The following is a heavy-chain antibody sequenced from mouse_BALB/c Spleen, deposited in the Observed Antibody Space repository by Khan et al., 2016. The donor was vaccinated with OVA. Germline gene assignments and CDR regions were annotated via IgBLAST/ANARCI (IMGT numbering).Heavy chain of an antibody. CDR1: GYSFTGYF. J-gene: IGHJ2*01. CDR2: INPHIGET. Sequence: VQLQQSGPELVKPGASVKISCKASGYSFTGYFMNWVMQSHGKSLEWIGRINPHIGETLYNQKFKDKDTLTVDESSSTAHMELRSLASEDSAVYYCTRIYRSDFDYWGQGTTLTVSS. D-gene: IGHD1-1*01. CDR3: TRIYRSDFDY. V-gene: IGHV1-20*02.